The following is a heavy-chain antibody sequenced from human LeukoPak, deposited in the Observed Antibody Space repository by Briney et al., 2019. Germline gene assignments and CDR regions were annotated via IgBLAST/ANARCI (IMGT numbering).Heavy chain of an antibody. D-gene: IGHD6-25*01. CDR3: ARERAAYLYYYYGMDV. J-gene: IGHJ6*02. CDR1: GYTFTSYD. V-gene: IGHV1-8*01. Sequence: ASVKVSCKASGYTFTSYDINWVRQATGQGLEWMGWMNPNSGNTGYAQKFQGRVTMTTDTSTSTAYMELRSLRSDDTAVYYCARERAAYLYYYYGMDVWGQGTTVTVSS. CDR2: MNPNSGNT.